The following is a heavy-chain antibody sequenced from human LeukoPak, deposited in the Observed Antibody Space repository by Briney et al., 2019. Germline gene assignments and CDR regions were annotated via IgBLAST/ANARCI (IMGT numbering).Heavy chain of an antibody. CDR3: ARSPPFSLLRGAFEMDV. Sequence: SETLSLTCAVYGGSFIGFHWNWIRQPPGKVLEWIGDINHSGSTNYSPSLKSRVTISVDTSKNHLSLKLSSVTAADTAVYYCARSPPFSLLRGAFEMDVWGKGTTVTISS. V-gene: IGHV4-34*01. J-gene: IGHJ6*04. CDR2: INHSGST. CDR1: GGSFIGFH. D-gene: IGHD3-10*01.